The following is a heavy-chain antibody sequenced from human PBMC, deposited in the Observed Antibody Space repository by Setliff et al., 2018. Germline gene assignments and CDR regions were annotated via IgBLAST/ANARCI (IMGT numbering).Heavy chain of an antibody. CDR3: AAVGIDAGGGWFDP. J-gene: IGHJ5*02. V-gene: IGHV4-59*01. CDR2: IHYSGNT. Sequence: PSETLSLTCTVSGGSISSYYWSWIRQPPGKGLDWIGYIHYSGNTNYNPSLKSRVTISIDMSKNQFSLKLSSATAADTAVYFCAAVGIDAGGGWFDPWGQGTLVTVSS. CDR1: GGSISSYY. D-gene: IGHD1-26*01.